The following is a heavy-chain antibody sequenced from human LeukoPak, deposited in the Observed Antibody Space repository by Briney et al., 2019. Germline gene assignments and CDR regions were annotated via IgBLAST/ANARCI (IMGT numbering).Heavy chain of an antibody. V-gene: IGHV3-13*01. CDR3: ARVRYYDSSGYYYDY. D-gene: IGHD3-22*01. CDR1: GFTFSSYD. Sequence: GGSLRLSCAASGFTFSSYDMHWVRQATGKGLEWVSAIGTAGDTYYPGSVKGRFTISRENAQNSLYLQMNSLRAGDTAVYYCARVRYYDSSGYYYDYWGQGTLVTVSS. J-gene: IGHJ4*02. CDR2: IGTAGDT.